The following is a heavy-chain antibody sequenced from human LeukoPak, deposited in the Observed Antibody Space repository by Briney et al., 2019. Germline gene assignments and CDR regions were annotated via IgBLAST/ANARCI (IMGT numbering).Heavy chain of an antibody. D-gene: IGHD1-1*01. Sequence: GGSLRLSCAASGFTFSSYAMSWVRQAPGEGLEWVSAISGSGGSTYYADSVKGRFTISRDNSKNTLYLQMNSLRAEDTAVYYCAKDLEAWRPVRYYFDYWGQGTLVTVSS. V-gene: IGHV3-23*01. CDR2: ISGSGGST. J-gene: IGHJ4*02. CDR3: AKDLEAWRPVRYYFDY. CDR1: GFTFSSYA.